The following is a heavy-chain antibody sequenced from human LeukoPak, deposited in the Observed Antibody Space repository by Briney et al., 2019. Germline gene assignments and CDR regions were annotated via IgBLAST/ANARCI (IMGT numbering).Heavy chain of an antibody. Sequence: GGSLRLSCAASGFTFSSYSMNWVRQAPGKGLEWVSSISSSSSYIYYADSVKGRFTISRDNAKNSLYLQMNSLRAEDTAVYYCATYSSRNAREFQSWGQGTLVTVSS. D-gene: IGHD2-2*01. CDR1: GFTFSSYS. J-gene: IGHJ1*01. CDR3: ATYSSRNAREFQS. CDR2: ISSSSSYI. V-gene: IGHV3-21*01.